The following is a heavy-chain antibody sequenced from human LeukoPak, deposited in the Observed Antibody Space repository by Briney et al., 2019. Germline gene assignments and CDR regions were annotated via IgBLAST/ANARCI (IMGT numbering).Heavy chain of an antibody. D-gene: IGHD4-23*01. CDR1: GFTFNTYS. J-gene: IGHJ4*02. Sequence: GGSLRLSCAASGFTFNTYSMNWVRQAPGKGLEWVSYISGSSRTMYYADSVKGRLTISRDNAKNSLYLQMNSLRAEDTAMYYCARDLGLYDYGGNIDYWGQGTLVTVSS. V-gene: IGHV3-48*04. CDR2: ISGSSRTM. CDR3: ARDLGLYDYGGNIDY.